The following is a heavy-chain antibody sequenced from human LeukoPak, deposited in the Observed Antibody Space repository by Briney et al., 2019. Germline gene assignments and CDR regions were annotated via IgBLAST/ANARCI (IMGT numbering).Heavy chain of an antibody. Sequence: WETLSLTCTVSGGSISSSSYYWGWIRQPPGKGLEWIGSIYYSGGTYYNPSLKSRVTISVDTSKNQFSLKLSSVTAADTAVYYCASRGYTYGYAYWGQGTLVTVSS. CDR3: ASRGYTYGYAY. CDR1: GGSISSSSYY. D-gene: IGHD5-18*01. CDR2: IYYSGGT. V-gene: IGHV4-39*01. J-gene: IGHJ4*02.